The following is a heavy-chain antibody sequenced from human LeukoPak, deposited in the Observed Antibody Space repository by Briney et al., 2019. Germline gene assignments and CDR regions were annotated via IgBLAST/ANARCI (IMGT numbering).Heavy chain of an antibody. CDR1: GYTFPSYG. D-gene: IGHD4-17*01. CDR2: ISAYNGNT. J-gene: IGHJ4*02. Sequence: ASVKVSCKASGYTFPSYGISWVRQAPGQGLEWMGWISAYNGNTNYAQKLQGRVTMTTDTSTSTAYMELRSLRSDDTAVYYCARDRASYGDYPTDFDYWGQGTLVTVSS. CDR3: ARDRASYGDYPTDFDY. V-gene: IGHV1-18*01.